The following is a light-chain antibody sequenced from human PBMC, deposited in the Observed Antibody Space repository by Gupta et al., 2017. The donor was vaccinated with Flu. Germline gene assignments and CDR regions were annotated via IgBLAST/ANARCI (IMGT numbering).Light chain of an antibody. J-gene: IGLJ3*02. CDR1: SSYSGGYNN. Sequence: SSYSGGYNNASWYQHRPGTAPKLIIYQVNRRPSGVPDHFSGSKSGNTASLTVSGLQPEDEADYYCSSYEGNDNYWVFGGGTKLTVL. CDR3: SSYEGNDNYWV. CDR2: QVN. V-gene: IGLV2-8*01.